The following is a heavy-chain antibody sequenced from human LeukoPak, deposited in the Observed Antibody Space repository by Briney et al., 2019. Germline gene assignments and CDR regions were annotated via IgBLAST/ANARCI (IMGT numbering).Heavy chain of an antibody. Sequence: GSLRLSCAASGFTVSSNYMSWVRQAPGKGLEWIGYIYYNGDTNYNPSLKSRVTISVDTSKKQFSLKLRTVTAADTAVYYCARRGGRDGYNPNWFDPWGQGTLVTVSS. D-gene: IGHD5-24*01. V-gene: IGHV4-59*02. CDR3: ARRGGRDGYNPNWFDP. J-gene: IGHJ5*02. CDR1: GFTVSSNY. CDR2: IYYNGDT.